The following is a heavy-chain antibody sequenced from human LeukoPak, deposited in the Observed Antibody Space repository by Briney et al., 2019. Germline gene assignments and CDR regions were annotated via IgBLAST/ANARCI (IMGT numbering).Heavy chain of an antibody. CDR2: ISSSSSYI. J-gene: IGHJ4*02. V-gene: IGHV3-21*01. D-gene: IGHD6-19*01. Sequence: GGSLRLSCAASGFGVTRNYVSWVRQAPGKGLEWVSSISSSSSYIYYADSVKGRFTISRDNAKNSLYLQMNSLRAEDTAVYYCARDFPERSSGFDYWGQGTLVTVSS. CDR1: GFGVTRNY. CDR3: ARDFPERSSGFDY.